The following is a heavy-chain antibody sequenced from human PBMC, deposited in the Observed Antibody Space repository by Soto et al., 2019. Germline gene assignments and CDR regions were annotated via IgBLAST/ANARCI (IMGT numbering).Heavy chain of an antibody. Sequence: GASVKVSCKASGYTFTSYYMHWVRQAPGQGLEWMGIINPSGGSTSYAQKFQGRVTMTRDTSTSTVYMELSSLRSEDTAVYYCAREPRSYAARRAFGYWGQGTLVTVSS. J-gene: IGHJ4*02. CDR2: INPSGGST. CDR1: GYTFTSYY. V-gene: IGHV1-46*01. CDR3: AREPRSYAARRAFGY. D-gene: IGHD6-6*01.